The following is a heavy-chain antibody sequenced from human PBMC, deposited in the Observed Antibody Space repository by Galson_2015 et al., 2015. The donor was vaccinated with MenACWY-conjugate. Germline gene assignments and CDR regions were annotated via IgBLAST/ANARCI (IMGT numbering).Heavy chain of an antibody. J-gene: IGHJ6*02. CDR3: ARDSRATTVWGLNKRKTIDYYYGMDV. Sequence: SLRLSCAVSGFTVSSSYMTWVRQAPGKGLEWVSVICSDGSTYNADSVKGRFTISRDNSKNTVFLQMTSLRAEDTAMYYCARDSRATTVWGLNKRKTIDYYYGMDVWGQGTTVIVSS. V-gene: IGHV3-53*01. CDR2: ICSDGST. D-gene: IGHD3-10*01. CDR1: GFTVSSSY.